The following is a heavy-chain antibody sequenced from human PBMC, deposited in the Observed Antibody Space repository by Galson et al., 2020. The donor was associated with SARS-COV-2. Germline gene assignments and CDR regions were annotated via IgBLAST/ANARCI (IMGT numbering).Heavy chain of an antibody. CDR2: INSDGSST. CDR1: GFTFSSYW. Sequence: GGSLRLSCAASGFTFSSYWMHWVRQAPGKGLVWVSRINSDGSSTSYADSVKGRFTISRDNAKYTLYLQMNSLRAEDTAVYYCARVGRSYYYGMDVWGQGTTVTVSS. J-gene: IGHJ6*02. D-gene: IGHD1-1*01. V-gene: IGHV3-74*01. CDR3: ARVGRSYYYGMDV.